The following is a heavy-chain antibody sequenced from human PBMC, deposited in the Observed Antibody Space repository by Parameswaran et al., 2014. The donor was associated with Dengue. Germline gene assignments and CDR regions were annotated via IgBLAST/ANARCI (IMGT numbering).Heavy chain of an antibody. CDR1: GFTFSSYA. J-gene: IGHJ4*02. V-gene: IGHV3-30*04. D-gene: IGHD6-19*01. CDR3: AREGIAVAGTLVPFDY. Sequence: GGSLRLSCAASGFTFSSYAMHWVRQAPGKGLEWVAVISYDGSNKYYADSVKGRFTISRDNSKNTLYLQMNSLRAEDTAVYYCAREGIAVAGTLVPFDYWGQGTLVTVSS. CDR2: ISYDGSNK.